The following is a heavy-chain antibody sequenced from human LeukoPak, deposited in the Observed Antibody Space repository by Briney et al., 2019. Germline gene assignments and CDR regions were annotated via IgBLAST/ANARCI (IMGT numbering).Heavy chain of an antibody. V-gene: IGHV3-30-3*02. J-gene: IGHJ6*03. Sequence: GGSLRHSCAASGFTFSSYAMHWVRQAPGKGLEWVAVISYDGSNKYYADSVKGRFTISRDNSKNTLYLQMNSLRAEDTAVYYCAKEVIAHYYYYYMDVWGKGTTVTVSS. CDR3: AKEVIAHYYYYYMDV. D-gene: IGHD2-21*01. CDR2: ISYDGSNK. CDR1: GFTFSSYA.